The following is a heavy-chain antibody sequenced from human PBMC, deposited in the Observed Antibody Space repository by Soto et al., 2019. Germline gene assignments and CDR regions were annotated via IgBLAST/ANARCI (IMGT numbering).Heavy chain of an antibody. J-gene: IGHJ5*02. Sequence: ASVKVSCKASGYTFTSYGISWVRQAPGQGLEWMGWISAYNGNTNYAQKLQGRVTMTTDTSTSTAYMELRRLRSDDTAVYYCARVTGTIFGVVENWFDPWGQGTLVTVSS. CDR1: GYTFTSYG. CDR2: ISAYNGNT. CDR3: ARVTGTIFGVVENWFDP. D-gene: IGHD3-3*01. V-gene: IGHV1-18*01.